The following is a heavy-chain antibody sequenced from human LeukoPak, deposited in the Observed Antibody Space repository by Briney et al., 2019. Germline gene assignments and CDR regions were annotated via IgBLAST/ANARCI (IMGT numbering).Heavy chain of an antibody. CDR2: ISGSGGST. CDR1: GFTFSSYA. J-gene: IGHJ4*02. D-gene: IGHD3-10*01. CDR3: ARKGTMVRGSFDY. Sequence: GGSLRLSCAASGFTFSSYAMSWVRQAPGKGLEWVSAISGSGGSTYYADSVKGRFTISRDNSKNTLYLQMNSLRAEDTAVYYCARKGTMVRGSFDYWGQGTLVTVSS. V-gene: IGHV3-23*01.